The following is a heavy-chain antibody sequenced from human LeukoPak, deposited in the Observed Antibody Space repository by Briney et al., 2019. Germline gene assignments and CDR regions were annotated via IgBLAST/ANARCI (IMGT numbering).Heavy chain of an antibody. CDR3: ARDTDYGDYVGFDY. Sequence: GASVKVSCKASGGTFSSYAISWVRQAPGQGLEWMGGIIPIFGTANYAQKFQGRVTITADESTSTAYMELSSLRSEDTAVYYCARDTDYGDYVGFDYWGQGTLVTVSS. V-gene: IGHV1-69*13. D-gene: IGHD4-17*01. CDR1: GGTFSSYA. CDR2: IIPIFGTA. J-gene: IGHJ4*02.